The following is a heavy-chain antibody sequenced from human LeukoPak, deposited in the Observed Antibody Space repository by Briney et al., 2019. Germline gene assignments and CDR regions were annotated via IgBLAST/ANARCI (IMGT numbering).Heavy chain of an antibody. CDR2: IIPIFGTA. CDR1: GGTFSSYA. CDR3: ARDQGSGWYQNERPLHRGSFDY. V-gene: IGHV1-69*05. J-gene: IGHJ4*02. D-gene: IGHD6-19*01. Sequence: SVKVSCKASGGTFSSYAISWVRQAPGQGLEWMGRIIPIFGTANYAQKFQGRVTITTDESTSTAYMQLSSLRSEDTAVYYCARDQGSGWYQNERPLHRGSFDYWGQGTLVTVSS.